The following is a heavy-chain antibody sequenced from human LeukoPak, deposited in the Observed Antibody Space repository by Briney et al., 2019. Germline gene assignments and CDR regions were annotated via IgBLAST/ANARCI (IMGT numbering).Heavy chain of an antibody. CDR1: GGSISSGGYY. Sequence: SETLSLTCTVSGGSISSGGYYWSWIRQHPGKGLEWIGYIYYSGSTYYNPSLKSRVTISVDTSKNQFSLKLSSVTAADTAVYYCARESLHQVYDFWSGPPRDWFDPWGQGTLVTVSS. CDR3: ARESLHQVYDFWSGPPRDWFDP. D-gene: IGHD3-3*01. CDR2: IYYSGST. J-gene: IGHJ5*02. V-gene: IGHV4-31*03.